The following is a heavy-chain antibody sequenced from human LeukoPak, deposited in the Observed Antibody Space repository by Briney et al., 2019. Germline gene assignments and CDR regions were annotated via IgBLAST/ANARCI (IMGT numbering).Heavy chain of an antibody. J-gene: IGHJ5*02. CDR3: ARGRRYCSSTSCYNWFDP. CDR1: GYTFTSYG. V-gene: IGHV1-18*01. Sequence: GASVKVSCKASGYTFTSYGISWVRQAAGLGLEGMGWISAYNGNTNYEQKHQGRVTMTTDTSTSTAYMELRSLRSDDTAVYYCARGRRYCSSTSCYNWFDPWGQGTLVTVSS. CDR2: ISAYNGNT. D-gene: IGHD2-2*01.